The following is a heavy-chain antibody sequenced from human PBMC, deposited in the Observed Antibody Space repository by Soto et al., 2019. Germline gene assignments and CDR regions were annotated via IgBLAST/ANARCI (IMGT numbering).Heavy chain of an antibody. V-gene: IGHV4-4*02. CDR1: GGSISSSNW. D-gene: IGHD4-17*01. J-gene: IGHJ4*02. CDR3: AIRPTVTTRLGY. Sequence: QVQLQESGPGLVKPSGTLSLTCAVSGGSISSSNWWSWVRQPPGKGLEWIGEIYHSGSTNYNPSLTSRVTISVDKSRNPFSLKLSSVTAADTAVSSCAIRPTVTTRLGYWGQGTLVTVSS. CDR2: IYHSGST.